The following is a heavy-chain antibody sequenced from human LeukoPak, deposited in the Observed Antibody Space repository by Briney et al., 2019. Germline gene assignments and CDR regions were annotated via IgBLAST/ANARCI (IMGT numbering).Heavy chain of an antibody. CDR3: ARQDTYYDFWSGYYSPNYYYGMDV. CDR1: GGSISSYY. CDR2: IYYSGST. J-gene: IGHJ6*02. D-gene: IGHD3-3*01. V-gene: IGHV4-59*08. Sequence: PSETLSLTCTVSGGSISSYYWSWIRQTPGKGLEWIGYIYYSGSTNYNPSLKSRVTISVDTSKNQFSLKLSSVTAADTAVYYCARQDTYYDFWSGYYSPNYYYGMDVWGQGTTVTVPS.